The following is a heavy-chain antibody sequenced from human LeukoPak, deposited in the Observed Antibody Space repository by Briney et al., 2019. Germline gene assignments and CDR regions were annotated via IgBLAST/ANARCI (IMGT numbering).Heavy chain of an antibody. CDR1: GGTFSSYA. CDR3: AREYCSGGSCYPRGGMDV. CDR2: IIPIFGTA. Sequence: SVKVSCKASGGTFSSYAISWVRRAPGQGLEWMGGIIPIFGTANYAQKFQGRVTITADESTSTAYMELSRLRSDDTAVYYCAREYCSGGSCYPRGGMDVWGQGTTVTVSS. D-gene: IGHD2-15*01. J-gene: IGHJ6*02. V-gene: IGHV1-69*13.